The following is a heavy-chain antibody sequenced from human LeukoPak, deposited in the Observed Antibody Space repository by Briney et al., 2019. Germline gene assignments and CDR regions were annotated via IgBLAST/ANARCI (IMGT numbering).Heavy chain of an antibody. CDR2: IYYSGST. CDR1: GVSISSGAYY. D-gene: IGHD3-16*01. J-gene: IGHJ4*02. Sequence: PSETLSLPCTVSGVSISSGAYYWNWIRQHPGKGLEWIGYIYYSGSTYYNPSLKSRVTISVDTSKNQFSLKLSSVTAADTAVYYCARNFMTTSKKYFDYWGQGALGTVSS. V-gene: IGHV4-31*03. CDR3: ARNFMTTSKKYFDY.